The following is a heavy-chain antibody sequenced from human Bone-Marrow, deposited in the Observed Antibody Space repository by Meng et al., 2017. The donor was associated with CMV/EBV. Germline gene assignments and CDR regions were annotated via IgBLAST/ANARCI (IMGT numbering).Heavy chain of an antibody. CDR1: GFTFSSYS. J-gene: IGHJ4*02. CDR2: ISSSSSCI. D-gene: IGHD6-19*01. Sequence: GESLKISCAASGFTFSSYSMNWVRQAPGKGLEWVSSISSSSSCIYYADSVKGRFTISRDNAKNSLYLQMNSPRAEETAVYYCAREAVSAHYVQYWGQGTLVTVSS. CDR3: AREAVSAHYVQY. V-gene: IGHV3-21*01.